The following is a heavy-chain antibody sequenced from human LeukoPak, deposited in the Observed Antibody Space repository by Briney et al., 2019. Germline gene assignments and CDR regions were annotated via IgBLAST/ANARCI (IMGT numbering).Heavy chain of an antibody. J-gene: IGHJ4*02. D-gene: IGHD2-15*01. CDR2: IYYSGST. CDR3: ARKSRVAATSHYDY. V-gene: IGHV4-59*08. CDR1: GFAVSDYY. Sequence: GSLRLSCAASGFAVSDYYMNWIRQAPGKGLEWIGYIYYSGSTNYNPSLKSRVTISVDTSKNQFSLKLSSVTAADTAVYYCARKSRVAATSHYDYWGQGTLVTVSS.